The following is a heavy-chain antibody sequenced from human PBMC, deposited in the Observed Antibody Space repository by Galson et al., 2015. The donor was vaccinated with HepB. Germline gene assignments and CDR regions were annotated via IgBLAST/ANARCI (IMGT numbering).Heavy chain of an antibody. CDR3: AREAPHDYDILTGSQYYYGIDV. V-gene: IGHV7-4-1*02. CDR2: INTNTGNP. Sequence: SVKVSCKASGYIFSTYAMNWVRQAPGQGLEWMGWINTNTGNPTYAQGLTGRFVFSLDTSVSTAYLQISSLKAEDTAVYYCAREAPHDYDILTGSQYYYGIDVWGQGTTVIVSS. CDR1: GYIFSTYA. D-gene: IGHD3-9*01. J-gene: IGHJ6*02.